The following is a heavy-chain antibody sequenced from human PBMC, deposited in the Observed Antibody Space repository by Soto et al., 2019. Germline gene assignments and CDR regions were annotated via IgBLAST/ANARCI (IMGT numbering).Heavy chain of an antibody. V-gene: IGHV3-23*01. CDR2: ISGSGGST. CDR3: AALSGYSSGPKDY. CDR1: GFTFSSYV. D-gene: IGHD6-19*01. Sequence: EVQLLESGGGLVQPGGSLRLSCAASGFTFSSYVMSWVRQAPGKGLEWVSAISGSGGSTYYADSVKGRFTISRDNSKNTLYLQMNSLRAEDTAVYYCAALSGYSSGPKDYWGQGTLVTVSS. J-gene: IGHJ4*02.